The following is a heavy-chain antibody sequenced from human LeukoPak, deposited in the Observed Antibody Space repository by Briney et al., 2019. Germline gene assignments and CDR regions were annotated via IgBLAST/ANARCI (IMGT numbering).Heavy chain of an antibody. CDR2: ISYDGSNK. CDR3: ARANYYDSTLDY. CDR1: GFTFSSYA. J-gene: IGHJ4*02. V-gene: IGHV3-30*04. D-gene: IGHD3-22*01. Sequence: GGSLRLSCAASGFTFSSYAMHWVRQTPGKGLEWVAVISYDGSNKYYADSVKGRFTISRDNSKNTLYLQMNSLRAEDTAVYYCARANYYDSTLDYWGQGTLVTVSS.